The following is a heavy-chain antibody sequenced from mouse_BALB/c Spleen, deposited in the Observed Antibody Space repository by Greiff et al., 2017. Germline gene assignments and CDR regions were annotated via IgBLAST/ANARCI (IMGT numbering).Heavy chain of an antibody. CDR2: ISNGGGST. J-gene: IGHJ4*01. D-gene: IGHD2-4*01. CDR1: GFTFSSYT. Sequence: EVKVVESGGGLVQPGGSLKLSCAASGFTFSSYTMSWVRQTPEKRLEWVAYISNGGGSTYYPDTVKGRFTISRDNAKNTLYLQMSSLKSEDTAMYYCARHMITTYYAMDYWGQGTSVTVSS. V-gene: IGHV5-12-2*01. CDR3: ARHMITTYYAMDY.